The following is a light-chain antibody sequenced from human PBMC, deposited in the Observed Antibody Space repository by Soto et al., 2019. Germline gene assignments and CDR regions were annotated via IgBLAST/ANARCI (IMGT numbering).Light chain of an antibody. CDR2: SAS. CDR3: QQANSVPFT. V-gene: IGKV1-12*01. CDR1: QDIRSW. Sequence: DIQMTQSPSSVSASVGDRVTITCRASQDIRSWLAWYQQKPGKAPNLLIYSASSLKRGVPSRFSGSGSGTDFTLTISRLQPEDFATYYCQQANSVPFTFGPGTKVDIK. J-gene: IGKJ3*01.